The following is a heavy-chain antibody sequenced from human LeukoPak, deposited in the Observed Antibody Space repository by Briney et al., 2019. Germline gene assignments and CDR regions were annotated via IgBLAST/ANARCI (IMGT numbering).Heavy chain of an antibody. CDR3: ATDQNYYDSSGYYSFDY. D-gene: IGHD3-22*01. CDR2: ISGGGGST. V-gene: IGHV3-23*01. Sequence: PGGSLRLSCAASGFTFSSYAMSWVRQAPGKGLEWVSAISGGGGSTYYADSVKGRFTISRDNSKNTLYLRMNSLRAEDTAVYYCATDQNYYDSSGYYSFDYWGQGTLVTVSP. CDR1: GFTFSSYA. J-gene: IGHJ4*02.